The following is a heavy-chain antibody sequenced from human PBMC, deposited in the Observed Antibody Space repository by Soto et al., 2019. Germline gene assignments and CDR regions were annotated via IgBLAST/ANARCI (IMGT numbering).Heavy chain of an antibody. Sequence: PGESLKISRKGSGYSFTYYWIGWVRQMPGKGLEWMDVTYPGDSDTRYSPSFQGQVTISADKSISTAYLQWSSLKASDTAMYYCASSYYDSSGYPYSSQPALNGMDVWGQGTTVTVSS. J-gene: IGHJ6*02. CDR3: ASSYYDSSGYPYSSQPALNGMDV. V-gene: IGHV5-51*01. D-gene: IGHD3-22*01. CDR1: GYSFTYYW. CDR2: TYPGDSDT.